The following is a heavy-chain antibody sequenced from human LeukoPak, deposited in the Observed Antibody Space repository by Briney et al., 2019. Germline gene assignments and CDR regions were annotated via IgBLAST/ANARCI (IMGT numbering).Heavy chain of an antibody. CDR3: ARDWSGGPIDL. CDR1: NYSISSGYY. J-gene: IGHJ5*02. V-gene: IGHV4-38-2*02. D-gene: IGHD6-25*01. Sequence: SETLSLTCTVSNYSISSGYYWAWIRQPPGKGLEWIGNIYHSGNTYYNPSLKSRVTISVDTSRNKVSLKLTSVTAADTAVYYCARDWSGGPIDLWGQGTQVIVSS. CDR2: IYHSGNT.